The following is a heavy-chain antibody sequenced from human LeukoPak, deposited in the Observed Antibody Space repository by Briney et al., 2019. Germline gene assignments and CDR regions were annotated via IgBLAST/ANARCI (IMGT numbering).Heavy chain of an antibody. J-gene: IGHJ6*02. CDR3: ARDRYYAVDV. V-gene: IGHV3-74*01. Sequence: GGSLRLSCEASGFTFSNTWMHWFHQAPGKALVWVSRINTDGSTTYADSVKGRFTISRDNAKNTLYLQMHSLSVEDTAVYYCARDRYYAVDVWGQGTTVTVSS. D-gene: IGHD2-2*01. CDR1: GFTFSNTW. CDR2: INTDGST.